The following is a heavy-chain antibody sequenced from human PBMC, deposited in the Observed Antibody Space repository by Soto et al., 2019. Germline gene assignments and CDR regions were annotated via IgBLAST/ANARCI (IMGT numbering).Heavy chain of an antibody. CDR3: ARENYDISGYFLDY. D-gene: IGHD3-22*01. CDR1: GFTFSNYE. J-gene: IGHJ4*02. Sequence: GGSLRLSCAASGFTFSNYEMSWVRQAPGKGLEWISYISSTASHIYYADSVKGRVTISRDNAKNSLYLQMNSLRVEDTAVYYCARENYDISGYFLDYWGQGSLVTVSS. CDR2: ISSTASHI. V-gene: IGHV3-48*03.